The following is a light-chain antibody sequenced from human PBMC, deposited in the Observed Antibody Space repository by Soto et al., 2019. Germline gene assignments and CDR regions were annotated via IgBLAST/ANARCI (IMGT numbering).Light chain of an antibody. CDR1: QNINNW. J-gene: IGKJ1*01. Sequence: DIQMTQSPSTLSASIGDRVTITCRASQNINNWIAWYQQKPGKAPKLLIYAASTLQSGVPSRFSGSGSGTDFTLTISCLQSEDFATYYCQQYYSYPWTFGQGTKVDIK. V-gene: IGKV1-5*01. CDR3: QQYYSYPWT. CDR2: AAS.